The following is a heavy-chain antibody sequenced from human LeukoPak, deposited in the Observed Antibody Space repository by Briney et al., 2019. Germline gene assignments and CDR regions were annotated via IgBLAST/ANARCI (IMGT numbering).Heavy chain of an antibody. CDR3: AKDLYYYGSGSYQDY. J-gene: IGHJ4*02. D-gene: IGHD3-10*01. CDR2: ISGNGGST. Sequence: PGGSLRLSSAASGFTFTSYAVSWVRQAPGKGLEWVSSISGNGGSTYYADSVKGRFTISRDNPKNTLYLQLNSLRAEDTAVYYCAKDLYYYGSGSYQDYWGQGTLVTVSS. CDR1: GFTFTSYA. V-gene: IGHV3-23*01.